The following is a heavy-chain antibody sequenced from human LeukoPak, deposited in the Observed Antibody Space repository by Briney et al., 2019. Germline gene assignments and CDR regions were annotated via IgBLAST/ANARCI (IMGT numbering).Heavy chain of an antibody. CDR2: INHSGST. J-gene: IGHJ6*02. Sequence: PSETLSLTCAVYGGSFSGYYWSWIRQPPGKGLEWIGEINHSGSTNYNPSLKSRVTISVDTSKNQFSLKLSSVTAADTAVYYCARCGQVVPAAIAYYYGMDVWGQGTTVTVSS. CDR3: ARCGQVVPAAIAYYYGMDV. D-gene: IGHD2-2*01. CDR1: GGSFSGYY. V-gene: IGHV4-34*01.